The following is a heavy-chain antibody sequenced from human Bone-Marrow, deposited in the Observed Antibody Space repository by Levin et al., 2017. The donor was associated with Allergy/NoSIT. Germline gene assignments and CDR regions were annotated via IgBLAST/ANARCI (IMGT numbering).Heavy chain of an antibody. V-gene: IGHV3-33*01. CDR2: IWFDGSNQ. J-gene: IGHJ4*02. D-gene: IGHD1-26*01. Sequence: GGSLRLSCAASGFTFSHVAMHWIRQVPGKGLEWVAVIWFDGSNQFYADSVKGRFTISRDNSKDTVFLQMNSLRAEATGVYYCARDNSEWEQVDYYFDYWGQGTLVTVSS. CDR3: ARDNSEWEQVDYYFDY. CDR1: GFTFSHVA.